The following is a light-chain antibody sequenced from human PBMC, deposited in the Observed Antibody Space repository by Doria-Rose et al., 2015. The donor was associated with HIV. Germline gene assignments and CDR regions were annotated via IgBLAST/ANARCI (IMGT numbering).Light chain of an antibody. CDR1: RRVKSSY. Sequence: TQPPGTLSLPPGERATLSCRASRRVKSSYLAWYQQKPGQAPRLLIYDASTRATGIPDRFSGSGSGTDFTLTISRLEPEDVAVYYCQQYGTSRGTFGQGTRLEIK. J-gene: IGKJ5*01. V-gene: IGKV3-20*01. CDR3: QQYGTSRGT. CDR2: DAS.